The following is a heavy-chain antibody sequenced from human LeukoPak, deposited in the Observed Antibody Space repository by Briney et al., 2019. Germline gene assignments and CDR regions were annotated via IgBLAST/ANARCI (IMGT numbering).Heavy chain of an antibody. CDR3: ARVTDYGDPYYYYYYMDV. V-gene: IGHV1-2*02. D-gene: IGHD4-17*01. CDR1: GYTFTGYY. CDR2: INPNSGGT. Sequence: ASVKVSCKASGYTFTGYYMHWVRQAPGQGLEWMGWINPNSGGTNYAQKFQGRVTMTRDTSISTAYMELSRLRSDDTAVYYCARVTDYGDPYYYYYYMDVWGKGTTVTVSS. J-gene: IGHJ6*03.